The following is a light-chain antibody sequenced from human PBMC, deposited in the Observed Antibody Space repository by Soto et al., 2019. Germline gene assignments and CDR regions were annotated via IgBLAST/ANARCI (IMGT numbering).Light chain of an antibody. J-gene: IGKJ1*01. CDR3: QQYNSYSQT. CDR1: QSISSW. Sequence: DIQMTQSPSTLSASVGDRVTITCRASQSISSWLAWYQQKPGKAPKLLIYKASSLESGVPSRFSGSGSGTEFTLTISSLQTDDFATYYCQQYNSYSQTFGQGTKGDIK. V-gene: IGKV1-5*03. CDR2: KAS.